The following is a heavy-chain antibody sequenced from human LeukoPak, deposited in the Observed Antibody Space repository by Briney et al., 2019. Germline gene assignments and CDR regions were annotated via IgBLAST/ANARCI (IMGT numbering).Heavy chain of an antibody. CDR3: ARDLGDIVVVVAASNAFDI. CDR1: GFTFSSYW. D-gene: IGHD2-15*01. CDR2: INSDGSST. V-gene: IGHV3-74*01. Sequence: GGSLRLSCAASGFTFSSYWMHCVRQAPGKGLVWVSRINSDGSSTSYADSVKGRFTISRDNAKNTLYLQMNSLRAEDTAVYYCARDLGDIVVVVAASNAFDIWGQGAMVTVSS. J-gene: IGHJ3*02.